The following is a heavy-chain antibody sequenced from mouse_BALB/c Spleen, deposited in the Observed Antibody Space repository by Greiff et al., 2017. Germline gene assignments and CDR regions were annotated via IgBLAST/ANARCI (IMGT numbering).Heavy chain of an antibody. D-gene: IGHD1-1*01. Sequence: VQLQQSGAELAKPGASVKMSCKASGYTFTSYWMHWVNQRPGQGLEWIGYINPSTGYTEYNQKFKDKATLTADKSSSTAYMQLSSLTSEDSAVYYCARNYGSSYPLYAMDYWGQGTSVTVSS. CDR1: GYTFTSYW. CDR2: INPSTGYT. V-gene: IGHV1-7*01. CDR3: ARNYGSSYPLYAMDY. J-gene: IGHJ4*01.